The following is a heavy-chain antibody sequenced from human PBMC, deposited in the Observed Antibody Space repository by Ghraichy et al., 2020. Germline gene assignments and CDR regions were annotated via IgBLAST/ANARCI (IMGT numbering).Heavy chain of an antibody. CDR1: GGSFSGYY. D-gene: IGHD5-12*01. V-gene: IGHV4-34*01. Sequence: SETLSLTCAVYGGSFSGYYWSWIRQPPGKGLEWIGEINHSGSTNYNPSLKSRVTISVDTSKNQFSLKLSSVTAADTAVYYCARGRFVATIRRVTNWFDPWGQGTLVTVSS. CDR3: ARGRFVATIRRVTNWFDP. CDR2: INHSGST. J-gene: IGHJ5*02.